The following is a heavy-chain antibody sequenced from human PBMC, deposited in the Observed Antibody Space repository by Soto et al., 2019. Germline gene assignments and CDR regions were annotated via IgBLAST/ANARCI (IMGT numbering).Heavy chain of an antibody. J-gene: IGHJ4*02. Sequence: QSQTLSLTCAISGDSVSSNSAAWNWIRQSPSRGLEWLGRTYYRSKWYNDYAVSVKSRITINPDTSKNQFSLQLNSVTPEDTAVYYCARATPGTAAAGGLYLDYWGQGTLVTVSS. CDR2: TYYRSKWYN. CDR1: GDSVSSNSAA. CDR3: ARATPGTAAAGGLYLDY. V-gene: IGHV6-1*01. D-gene: IGHD6-13*01.